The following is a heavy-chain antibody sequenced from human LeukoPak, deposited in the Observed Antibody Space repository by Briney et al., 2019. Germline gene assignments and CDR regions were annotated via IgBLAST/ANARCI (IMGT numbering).Heavy chain of an antibody. CDR3: ARDSPYGDHAEYFQH. CDR2: IYSGGST. J-gene: IGHJ1*01. CDR1: GFTVSSNY. D-gene: IGHD4-17*01. V-gene: IGHV3-53*01. Sequence: GGSLRLSCAASGFTVSSNYMSWVRQAPGKGLELVSVIYSGGSTYYADSVKGRFTISRDNSKNTLYLQMNSLRAEDTAVYYCARDSPYGDHAEYFQHWGQGTLVTVSS.